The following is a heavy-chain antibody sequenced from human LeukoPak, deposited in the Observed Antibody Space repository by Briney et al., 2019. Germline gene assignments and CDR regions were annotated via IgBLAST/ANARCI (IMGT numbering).Heavy chain of an antibody. J-gene: IGHJ4*02. Sequence: ASVKVSCRASGYTFTSYGISRVRQAPGQGLEWMGWISAYNGNTNYAQKLQGRVTMTTDTSTSTTYMELRSLTSDDTAVYYCARGYSYGSNPIDYWGQGTLVTVSS. CDR2: ISAYNGNT. D-gene: IGHD5-18*01. CDR1: GYTFTSYG. V-gene: IGHV1-18*01. CDR3: ARGYSYGSNPIDY.